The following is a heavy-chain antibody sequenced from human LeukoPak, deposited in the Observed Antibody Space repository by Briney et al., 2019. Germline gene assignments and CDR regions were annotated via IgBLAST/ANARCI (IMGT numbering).Heavy chain of an antibody. CDR1: GFTFSSYE. V-gene: IGHV3-48*03. CDR2: ISSSGSTI. D-gene: IGHD6-19*01. Sequence: PGGSLRLSCAASGFTFSSYEMNWVRQAPGKGLEWVSYISSSGSTIYYADSVKGRFTISRDNSKNTLYLQMNSLRAEDTAVYYCAGGLAGVFDYWGQGTLVTVSS. J-gene: IGHJ4*02. CDR3: AGGLAGVFDY.